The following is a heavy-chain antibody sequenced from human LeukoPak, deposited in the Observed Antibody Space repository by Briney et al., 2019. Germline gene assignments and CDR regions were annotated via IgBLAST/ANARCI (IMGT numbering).Heavy chain of an antibody. V-gene: IGHV4-59*08. Sequence: SETLSLTCTISGGSISPYYWSWIRQPPGKGLEWIGYIYYSWSTNYNPSLNSRVTISVDTSRNQFSLKLSSMTAADAAVYYCARHGGGGESYPRVFDYWGRGNLVTVSS. D-gene: IGHD1-26*01. CDR1: GGSISPYY. J-gene: IGHJ4*02. CDR3: ARHGGGGESYPRVFDY. CDR2: IYYSWST.